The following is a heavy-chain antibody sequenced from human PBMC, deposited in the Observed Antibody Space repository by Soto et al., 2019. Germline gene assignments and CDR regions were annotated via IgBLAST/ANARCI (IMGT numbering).Heavy chain of an antibody. D-gene: IGHD4-17*01. J-gene: IGHJ5*02. Sequence: SETLSLTCTVSGGSISSYYWSWIRQPPGKGLEWIGYIYYSGSTNYNPSLKSRVTISVDTSKNQFSLKLSAVTAADTAVYYCAIKGDYENWFDPWGQGTLVTVSS. CDR2: IYYSGST. CDR1: GGSISSYY. CDR3: AIKGDYENWFDP. V-gene: IGHV4-59*01.